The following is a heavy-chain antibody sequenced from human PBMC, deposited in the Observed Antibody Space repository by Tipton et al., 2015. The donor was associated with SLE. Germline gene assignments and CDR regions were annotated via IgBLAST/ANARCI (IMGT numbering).Heavy chain of an antibody. D-gene: IGHD7-27*01. Sequence: TLSLTCAVYGGSCSGYYWSWIRQPPGKGLEWIGEINHSGSTNYNPSLKSRVTISEDTSKNQFSLKLSPGTAADTAVYYCARGNWGWGQGTLVTVSS. J-gene: IGHJ4*02. CDR1: GGSCSGYY. CDR3: ARGNWG. CDR2: INHSGST. V-gene: IGHV4-34*01.